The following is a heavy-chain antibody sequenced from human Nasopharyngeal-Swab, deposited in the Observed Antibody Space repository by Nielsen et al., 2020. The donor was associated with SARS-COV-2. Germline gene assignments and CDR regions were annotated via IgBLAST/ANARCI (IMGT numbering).Heavy chain of an antibody. CDR2: ITGDGSSL. CDR1: GFTFSNYR. V-gene: IGHV3-74*01. J-gene: IGHJ4*02. CDR3: ARGRGSSTSMIGY. D-gene: IGHD2/OR15-2a*01. Sequence: GGSLRLSCAASGFTFSNYRMPWVRQAPGKGLVWLSLITGDGSSLNYADFVKGRFTISTDNAKSALYLEMNSLRAEDTAVYYCARGRGSSTSMIGYWGQGTLVTVSS.